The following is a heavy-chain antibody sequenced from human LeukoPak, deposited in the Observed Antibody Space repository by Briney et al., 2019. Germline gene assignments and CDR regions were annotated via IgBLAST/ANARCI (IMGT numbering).Heavy chain of an antibody. Sequence: SETLSLTCTVSGGSISSGGYYWSWIRQPPGKGLEWIRYIYHSGSTYYNPSLKSRVTISVDRSKNQFSLKLSSVTAADTAVYYCARWRGGSGSPDAFDIWGQGTMVTVSS. J-gene: IGHJ3*02. CDR2: IYHSGST. CDR1: GGSISSGGYY. D-gene: IGHD3-22*01. V-gene: IGHV4-30-2*01. CDR3: ARWRGGSGSPDAFDI.